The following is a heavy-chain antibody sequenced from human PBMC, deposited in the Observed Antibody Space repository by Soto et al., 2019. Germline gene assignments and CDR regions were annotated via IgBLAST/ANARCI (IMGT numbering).Heavy chain of an antibody. CDR1: GFTFSSYT. V-gene: IGHV3-21*01. D-gene: IGHD1-1*01. Sequence: EVQLVESGGGLVKPGGSMRLSCAASGFTFSSYTMNWVRQAPGKGLEWVSSINSGGTYIYYADSVKGRFTISRDNAKNSLYLQMNSLRAADTAVYYCARALQERRFGWDAFDSWGQGTMVTVSS. CDR3: ARALQERRFGWDAFDS. J-gene: IGHJ3*02. CDR2: INSGGTYI.